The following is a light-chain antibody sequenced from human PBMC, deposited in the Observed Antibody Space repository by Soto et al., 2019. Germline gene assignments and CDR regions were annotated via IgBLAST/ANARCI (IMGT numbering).Light chain of an antibody. CDR2: GAS. V-gene: IGKV3-15*01. CDR3: QQYNNWPC. CDR1: QSVSSN. Sequence: EIVMTQSPATLSVSPGERATLSCRASQSVSSNLAWYQQKPGQAPRLLIYGASTRDTGIPARFSGSGSGTEFTLTISSLQSEDFAVYYCQQYNNWPCFGPGTKVDIK. J-gene: IGKJ3*01.